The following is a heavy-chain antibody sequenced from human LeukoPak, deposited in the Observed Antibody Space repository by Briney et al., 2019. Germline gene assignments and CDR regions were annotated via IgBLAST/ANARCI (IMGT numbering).Heavy chain of an antibody. V-gene: IGHV1-69*01. CDR2: IIPIFGTA. CDR1: GGIFSSYA. CDR3: ARVARVYQAFNWFDP. J-gene: IGHJ5*02. D-gene: IGHD6-13*01. Sequence: SVKVSCKASGGIFSSYAISWVRQAPGQGLEWMGGIIPIFGTANYAQKFQGRVTITADESTSTAYMELSSLRSEDTAVYYCARVARVYQAFNWFDPWGQGTLVTVSS.